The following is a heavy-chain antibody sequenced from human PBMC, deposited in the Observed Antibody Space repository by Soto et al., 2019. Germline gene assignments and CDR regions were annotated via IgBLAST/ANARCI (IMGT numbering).Heavy chain of an antibody. V-gene: IGHV1-69*13. Sequence: SVKVSCKASGGTFSSYAISWVRQAPGQGLEWMGGIIPIFGTANYAQKFQGRVTITADESTSTAYMELSSLRSEDTAVYYCARGAEKTDIGRMVYAIASYRFDLWGQGTPVTGAS. D-gene: IGHD2-8*01. J-gene: IGHJ5*02. CDR2: IIPIFGTA. CDR1: GGTFSSYA. CDR3: ARGAEKTDIGRMVYAIASYRFDL.